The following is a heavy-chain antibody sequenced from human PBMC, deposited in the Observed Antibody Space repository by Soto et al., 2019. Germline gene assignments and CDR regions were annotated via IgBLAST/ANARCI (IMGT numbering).Heavy chain of an antibody. CDR3: ARSQGSSTSLEIYYYYYYGMDV. CDR2: IIPISDTT. D-gene: IGHD2-2*01. J-gene: IGHJ6*02. V-gene: IGHV1-69*01. Sequence: QVQLVQSGAEVKKPGSSVKVSCKASGGTFSSYAISWVRQAPGQGLEWMGWIIPISDTTNYAQKFQGRVTIAAEESTSTAYIELSSLRSEDTAVYYVARSQGSSTSLEIYYYYYYGMDVWGQGTTVTVSS. CDR1: GGTFSSYA.